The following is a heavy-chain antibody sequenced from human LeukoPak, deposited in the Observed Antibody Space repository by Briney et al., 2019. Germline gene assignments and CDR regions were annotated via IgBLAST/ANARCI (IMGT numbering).Heavy chain of an antibody. D-gene: IGHD4-11*01. CDR1: GGSISSYY. V-gene: IGHV4-4*07. J-gene: IGHJ6*03. Sequence: PSETLSLTCTVSGGSISSYYWSWIRQPAGKGLEWIGRIYTSGSTNYNLSLKSRVTMSVDTSKNQFSLKLSSVTAADTAVYYCARGHSNYDYPYYYYYMDVWGKGTTVTVSS. CDR2: IYTSGST. CDR3: ARGHSNYDYPYYYYYMDV.